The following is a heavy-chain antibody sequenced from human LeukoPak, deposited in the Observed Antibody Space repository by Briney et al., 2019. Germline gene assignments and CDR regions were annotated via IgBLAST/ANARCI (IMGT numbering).Heavy chain of an antibody. CDR1: GASFSSYY. CDR3: ARLFPSYDYVWGSYRINAFDI. Sequence: PSETLSLTCTVSGASFSSYYWSWIRQPPGKGLEWIGYIYYSGSTNYNPSLKSRVTISVDTSKNQFSLKLSSVTAADTAVYYCARLFPSYDYVWGSYRINAFDIWGQGTMVAVSS. J-gene: IGHJ3*02. CDR2: IYYSGST. D-gene: IGHD3-16*02. V-gene: IGHV4-59*08.